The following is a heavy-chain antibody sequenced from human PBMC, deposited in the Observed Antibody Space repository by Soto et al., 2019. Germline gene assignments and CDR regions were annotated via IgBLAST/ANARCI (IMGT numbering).Heavy chain of an antibody. CDR3: ARGTRALITSFFAY. CDR2: VHDSGST. D-gene: IGHD1-20*01. V-gene: IGHV4-59*01. J-gene: IGHJ4*02. Sequence: PSEALSLTCTVSGDAISNYYWSWLRQTPGRGLEWIVCVHDSGSTDYNPSLKGRVTISLHTATSEFSLSLRSATAADTATYYCARGTRALITSFFAYLGQGIPVTVSS. CDR1: GDAISNYY.